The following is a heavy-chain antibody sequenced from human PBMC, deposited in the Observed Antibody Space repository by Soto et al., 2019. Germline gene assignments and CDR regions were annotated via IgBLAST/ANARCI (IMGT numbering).Heavy chain of an antibody. D-gene: IGHD1-1*01. CDR2: ISDDGSTA. CDR3: ARGPRVSSTGTGAH. CDR1: GFTFSAYW. Sequence: PGGSLRLSCAVSGFTFSAYWMHWVRQVPGKGLTWVSRISDDGSTATYADSVKDRFVISRDNAKNSLYLEMNTLRVDDSGLYYCARGPRVSSTGTGAHWGRGTLVTVS. J-gene: IGHJ4*02. V-gene: IGHV3-74*01.